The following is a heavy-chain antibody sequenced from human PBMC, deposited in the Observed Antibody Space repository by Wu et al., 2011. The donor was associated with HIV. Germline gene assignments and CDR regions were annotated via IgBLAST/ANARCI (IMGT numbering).Heavy chain of an antibody. CDR1: GATFSSYA. J-gene: IGHJ5*02. CDR2: IIPIFGTA. D-gene: IGHD2-2*01. V-gene: IGHV1-69*05. Sequence: KKPGSSVKVSCKASGATFSSYAISWVRQAPGQGLEWMGRIIPIFGTANYAQKFQGRVTITTDESTSTAYMELSRLRSEDTAVYYCARGLRGRGYQLTEWFDPWGQGTLVTVSS. CDR3: ARGLRGRGYQLTEWFDP.